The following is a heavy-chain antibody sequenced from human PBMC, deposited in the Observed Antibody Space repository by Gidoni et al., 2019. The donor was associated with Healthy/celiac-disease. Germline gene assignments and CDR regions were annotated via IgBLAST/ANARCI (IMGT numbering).Heavy chain of an antibody. J-gene: IGHJ6*02. V-gene: IGHV3-7*01. D-gene: IGHD3-22*01. CDR2: IKQDGSEK. Sequence: EVQLVESGGGLVQPGGSLRPTCSASGFTLSCYVSRWVRQAPGKGIEWVANIKQDGSEKYYVDSVKGRFTISRDNAKNSLYLQMNSLRAEDTAVYYCARDYGVVVSGPPPGDGMDVWGQGTTVTVSS. CDR3: ARDYGVVVSGPPPGDGMDV. CDR1: GFTLSCYV.